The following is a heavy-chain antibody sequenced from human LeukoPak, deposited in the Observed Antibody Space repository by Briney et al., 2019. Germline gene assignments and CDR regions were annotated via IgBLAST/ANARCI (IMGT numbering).Heavy chain of an antibody. J-gene: IGHJ4*02. D-gene: IGHD3-22*01. CDR3: ARLNCYDSSGYYLFDY. Sequence: SETLSLTCAVYGGSFSGYYWSWIRQPPGKGLEWIGEINHSGSTNYNPSLKSRVTISVDTSKNQFSLKLSSVTAADTAVYYCARLNCYDSSGYYLFDYWGQGTLVTVSS. CDR1: GGSFSGYY. CDR2: INHSGST. V-gene: IGHV4-34*01.